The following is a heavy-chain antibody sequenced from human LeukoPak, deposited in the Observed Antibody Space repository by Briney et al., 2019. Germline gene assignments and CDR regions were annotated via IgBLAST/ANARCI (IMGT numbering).Heavy chain of an antibody. D-gene: IGHD3-10*01. CDR2: IYTGGTT. CDR3: ARDTFGELDY. J-gene: IGHJ4*02. CDR1: GFTVSSNY. V-gene: IGHV3-66*01. Sequence: GGSLRLSCAASGFTVSSNYMSWVRQAPGKGLEWVSVIYTGGTTYYADSVKGRFTISRDNSKNTLYLQMNSLRVEDTAVYYCARDTFGELDYWGQGTLVTVSS.